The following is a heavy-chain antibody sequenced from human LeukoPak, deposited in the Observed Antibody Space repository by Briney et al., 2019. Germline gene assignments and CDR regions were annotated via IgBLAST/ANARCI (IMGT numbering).Heavy chain of an antibody. Sequence: SETLSLTCTVSGGSISSYYWSWIRQPPGKGLEWIGYIYYRGSTNYNPSLKSRVTISVDTSKNQFSLKLSSVTAADTAVYYCARVRRSGPFDYWGQGTLVTVSS. CDR3: ARVRRSGPFDY. CDR2: IYYRGST. V-gene: IGHV4-59*01. J-gene: IGHJ4*02. D-gene: IGHD3-10*01. CDR1: GGSISSYY.